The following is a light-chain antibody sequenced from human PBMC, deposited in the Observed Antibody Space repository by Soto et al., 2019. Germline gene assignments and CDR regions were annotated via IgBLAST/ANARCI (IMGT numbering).Light chain of an antibody. CDR1: QIVSNNY. J-gene: IGKJ1*01. CDR2: GAS. Sequence: EIVLTLPPLTLSLSPVERPTLSCTASQIVSNNYLAWYHQKPGQAPRLLIYGASSRATGIPDRCSGRGSGTDFTLTSSILEPEDFAVYYCQQYGSSGTFGQGTKVDIK. V-gene: IGKV3-20*01. CDR3: QQYGSSGT.